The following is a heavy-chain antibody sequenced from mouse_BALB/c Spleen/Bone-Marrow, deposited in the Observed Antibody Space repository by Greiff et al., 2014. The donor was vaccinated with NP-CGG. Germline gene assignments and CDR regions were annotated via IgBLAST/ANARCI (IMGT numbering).Heavy chain of an antibody. CDR3: AYGSSYDYFDY. J-gene: IGHJ2*01. CDR2: IDPANGNT. Sequence: EVQRVESGAELVKPGASVKLSCTASGFNIKDTYMHWVKQRPEQGLEWIGRIDPANGNTKYDPKLQGKAAITADTSSNTAYLQLSSLTSEDTAVYYCAYGSSYDYFDYWGQGTTLTVSS. V-gene: IGHV14-3*02. D-gene: IGHD1-1*01. CDR1: GFNIKDTY.